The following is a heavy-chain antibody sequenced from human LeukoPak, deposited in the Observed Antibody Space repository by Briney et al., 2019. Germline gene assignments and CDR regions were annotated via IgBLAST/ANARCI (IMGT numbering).Heavy chain of an antibody. Sequence: SETLSLTCAVYGGSFSGYYWSWIRQPPGKGLEWIGEINHSGSTNYNPSLKSRVTISVDTSKNQFSLKLSSVTAADTAVYYCARHPARDCSSTSCYETSYYYMDVWGKGTTVTISS. J-gene: IGHJ6*03. D-gene: IGHD2-2*01. CDR3: ARHPARDCSSTSCYETSYYYMDV. V-gene: IGHV4-34*01. CDR2: INHSGST. CDR1: GGSFSGYY.